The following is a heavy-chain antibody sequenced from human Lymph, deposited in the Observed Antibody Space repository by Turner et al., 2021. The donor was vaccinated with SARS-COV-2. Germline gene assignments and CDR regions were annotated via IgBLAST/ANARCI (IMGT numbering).Heavy chain of an antibody. J-gene: IGHJ6*02. CDR1: GFTFSSYW. CDR3: ARVGVRFEWSDGYHYYYAMDV. Sequence: EVQLVESGGGLVQPGWSLRLSCAASGFTFSSYWMSWVRQAPGKGREWVANIKQDGSEKYYVDSVKGRFTISRDNAKNSLYLQMNSLRADDTAVYFCARVGVRFEWSDGYHYYYAMDVWGQGTTVTVSS. D-gene: IGHD3-3*01. CDR2: IKQDGSEK. V-gene: IGHV3-7*03.